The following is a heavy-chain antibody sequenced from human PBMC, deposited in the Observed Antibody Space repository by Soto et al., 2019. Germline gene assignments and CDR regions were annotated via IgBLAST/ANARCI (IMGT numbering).Heavy chain of an antibody. CDR1: GFTFSSYA. CDR3: ARDRGYSYGLDY. V-gene: IGHV3-30-3*01. J-gene: IGHJ4*02. Sequence: QVQLVESGGGVVQPGRSLRLSCAASGFTFSSYARHWVRQAPGKGLEWVAVISYDGSNVYQADSVKGRFTISRDNSKNTLYLQMNSLRAEDTAVYYCARDRGYSYGLDYWGQGTLVTVSS. CDR2: ISYDGSNV. D-gene: IGHD5-18*01.